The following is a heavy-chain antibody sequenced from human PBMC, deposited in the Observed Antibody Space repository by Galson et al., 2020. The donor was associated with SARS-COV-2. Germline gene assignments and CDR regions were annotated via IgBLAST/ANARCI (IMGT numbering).Heavy chain of an antibody. Sequence: TLSLTCTVSGGSISSGSYYWSWIRQPAGKGLEWIGRIYTSGSTNYTPSLKSRVTISVDTSKNQFSLKLSSVTAADTAVYYCARGARYSPLGGYYYYGMDVWGQGTTVTVSS. CDR2: IYTSGST. CDR3: ARGARYSPLGGYYYYGMDV. V-gene: IGHV4-61*02. CDR1: GGSISSGSYY. J-gene: IGHJ6*02. D-gene: IGHD5-18*01.